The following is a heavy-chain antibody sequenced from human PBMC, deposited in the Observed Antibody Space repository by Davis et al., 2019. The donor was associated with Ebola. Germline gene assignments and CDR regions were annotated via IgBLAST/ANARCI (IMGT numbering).Heavy chain of an antibody. D-gene: IGHD3-22*01. V-gene: IGHV3-20*04. CDR3: AVHYYDSSGIYYLDD. J-gene: IGHJ4*02. Sequence: GESLKISCAASGFIFENFGMSWVRQAPGKGLEWVSAINWNGVSTYYSDSVKGRFTISRDNAKNSLSLQMNSLSAGDTAFYYCAVHYYDSSGIYYLDDWGQGTLVTVAS. CDR2: INWNGVST. CDR1: GFIFENFG.